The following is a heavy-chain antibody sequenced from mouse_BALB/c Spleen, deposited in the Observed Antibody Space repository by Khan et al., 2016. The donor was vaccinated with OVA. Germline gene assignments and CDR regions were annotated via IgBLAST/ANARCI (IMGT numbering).Heavy chain of an antibody. Sequence: VELVESGPGLVAPSQSLSITCTVSGFSLTTYGVHWVRQPPGKGLEWLGVIWAGGSTNYNSALMSRLSISKDNSKSQAFLKMNSLQTEGTAMYYCAKAYYYGAWFAYWGQGTLVTVSA. CDR1: GFSLTTYG. CDR2: IWAGGST. D-gene: IGHD1-1*01. CDR3: AKAYYYGAWFAY. J-gene: IGHJ3*01. V-gene: IGHV2-9*02.